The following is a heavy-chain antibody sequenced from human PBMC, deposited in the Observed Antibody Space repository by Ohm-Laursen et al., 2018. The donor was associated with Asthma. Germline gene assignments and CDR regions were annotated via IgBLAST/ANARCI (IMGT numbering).Heavy chain of an antibody. V-gene: IGHV3-30-3*01. CDR1: GFTFSSYA. D-gene: IGHD3-10*01. CDR3: AKDYYGSGSYYYFDY. Sequence: SLRLSCAASGFTFSSYAMHWVRQAPGKGPEWVAVISYDGSNKYYADSVKGRFTISRDNSKNTLYLQMNSLRAEDTAVYYCAKDYYGSGSYYYFDYWGQGTLVTVSS. CDR2: ISYDGSNK. J-gene: IGHJ4*02.